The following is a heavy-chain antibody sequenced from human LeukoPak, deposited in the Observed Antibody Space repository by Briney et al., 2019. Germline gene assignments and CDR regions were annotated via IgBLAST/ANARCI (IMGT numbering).Heavy chain of an antibody. CDR1: GGSISSYY. V-gene: IGHV4-59*01. Sequence: SETLSLTCTVSGGSISSYYWSWIRQPPGKGLEWIGYIYYSGSTNHNPSLKSRVTISVDTSKNQFSLKLSSVTAADTAVYYCARDNWNYGSSMDVWGQGTTVTVSS. J-gene: IGHJ6*02. CDR3: ARDNWNYGSSMDV. CDR2: IYYSGST. D-gene: IGHD1-7*01.